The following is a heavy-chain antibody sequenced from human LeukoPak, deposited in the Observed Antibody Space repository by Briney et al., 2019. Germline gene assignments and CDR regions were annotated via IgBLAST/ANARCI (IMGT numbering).Heavy chain of an antibody. CDR3: ARVGGATAVTMYFEY. D-gene: IGHD1-26*01. CDR1: GITFSGYS. V-gene: IGHV3-48*02. Sequence: GGSLRLSCVVSGITFSGYSMIWVRQAPGKGLEWLSFTTTSGNTIFYAESVKERFTISRDNAKKTLYLQMNSLRDEDTAVYYCARVGGATAVTMYFEYWGQGTLATVSS. CDR2: TTTSGNTI. J-gene: IGHJ4*02.